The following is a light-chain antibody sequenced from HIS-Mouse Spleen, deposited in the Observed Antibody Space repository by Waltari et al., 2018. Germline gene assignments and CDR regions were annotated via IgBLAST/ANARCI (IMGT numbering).Light chain of an antibody. CDR3: AAWDDSLNGHVV. J-gene: IGLJ2*01. CDR1: SSNIRSNT. CDR2: SNK. V-gene: IGLV1-44*01. Sequence: QSVLTRPSTASGTPALRVTISCSGLSSNIRSNTVNWYQQLPGTAPKPLIYSNKLRPSGVPDRFSGSKSGTSASLAISGLQSEDEADYYCAAWDDSLNGHVVFGGGTKLTVL.